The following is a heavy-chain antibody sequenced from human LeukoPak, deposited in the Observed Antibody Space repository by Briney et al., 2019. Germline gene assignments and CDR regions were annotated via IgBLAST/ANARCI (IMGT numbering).Heavy chain of an antibody. CDR2: IIPIFGTA. V-gene: IGHV1-69*05. D-gene: IGHD6-13*01. Sequence: SVKISCKASGGTFSSYAISWVRQAPGQGLEWMGGIIPIFGTANYAQKFQGRVTITTDESTSTAYMELSSLRSEDTAVYYCATPATTSSSYPLYYFDYWGQGTLVTVSS. CDR3: ATPATTSSSYPLYYFDY. J-gene: IGHJ4*02. CDR1: GGTFSSYA.